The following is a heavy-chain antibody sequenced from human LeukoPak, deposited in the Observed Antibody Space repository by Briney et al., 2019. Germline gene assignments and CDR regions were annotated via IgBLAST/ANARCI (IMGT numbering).Heavy chain of an antibody. D-gene: IGHD6-19*01. CDR2: IWYDGSTK. J-gene: IGHJ3*02. Sequence: GRSLRLSCAASGFTFNKYDMHWVRQAPGKGLEWLAVIWYDGSTKYYADSVKGRFTISRDNSKNTLYLQMNSLRAEDTAVYYCAREGSSGADGFDIWGQGTMVTVSS. V-gene: IGHV3-33*01. CDR1: GFTFNKYD. CDR3: AREGSSGADGFDI.